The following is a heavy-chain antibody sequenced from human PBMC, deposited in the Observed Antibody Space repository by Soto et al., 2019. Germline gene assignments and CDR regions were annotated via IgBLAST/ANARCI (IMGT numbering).Heavy chain of an antibody. CDR2: ISGSGGST. V-gene: IGHV3-23*01. CDR3: AKVTMVRGVIDLPSDY. CDR1: GFTFSSYA. J-gene: IGHJ4*02. D-gene: IGHD3-10*01. Sequence: EVQLLESGGGLVQPGGSLRLSCAASGFTFSSYAMSWVRQAPGKGLEWVSAISGSGGSTYYADSVKGRFTISRDNSKNTLYLQMNSLRAEDTAVYYCAKVTMVRGVIDLPSDYWGQGSLVTVSS.